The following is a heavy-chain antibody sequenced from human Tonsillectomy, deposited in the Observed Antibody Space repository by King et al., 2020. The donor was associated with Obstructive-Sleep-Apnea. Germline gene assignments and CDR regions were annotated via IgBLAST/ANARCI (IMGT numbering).Heavy chain of an antibody. CDR1: VYTFTTSG. CDR3: ARRREYSYGYYDY. D-gene: IGHD5-18*01. Sequence: QLVQSGPEVNKTGASMMFSCKASVYTFTTSGISWVLQPPGQGLGWVGWMSSYNGITNYVPKFQVKVTMTTDTFTSTANMELGGLSADDTAVYYCARRREYSYGYYDYWGQGTLVTVSS. V-gene: IGHV1-18*04. J-gene: IGHJ4*02. CDR2: MSSYNGIT.